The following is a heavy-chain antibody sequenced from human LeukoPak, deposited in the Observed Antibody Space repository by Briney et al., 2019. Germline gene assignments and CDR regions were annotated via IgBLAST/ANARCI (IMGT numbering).Heavy chain of an antibody. V-gene: IGHV4-39*07. CDR1: GGSISSSSYY. D-gene: IGHD6-19*01. Sequence: SETLSLTCTVSGGSISSSSYYWGWIRQPPGKGLEWIGSIYYSGSTYYNPSLKSRVTISVDTSKNQFSLKLSSVTAADTAVYYCARGRIEGRYKQWLVRYFDYWGQGTLVTVSS. CDR3: ARGRIEGRYKQWLVRYFDY. CDR2: IYYSGST. J-gene: IGHJ4*02.